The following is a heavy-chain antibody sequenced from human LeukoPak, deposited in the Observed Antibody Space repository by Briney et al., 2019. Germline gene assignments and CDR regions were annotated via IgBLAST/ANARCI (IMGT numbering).Heavy chain of an antibody. Sequence: ASVKVSCKASGYTFTSYAIIWVRQAPGQGLEWMGWISGYNGNTKSSQSLQDRVIMTTDTSTRTAYMELRSLRPDDTAVYYCARVYLGIYYDGSPSPFDYWDQGTLVTVSS. V-gene: IGHV1-18*01. D-gene: IGHD3-22*01. CDR3: ARVYLGIYYDGSPSPFDY. CDR2: ISGYNGNT. J-gene: IGHJ4*02. CDR1: GYTFTSYA.